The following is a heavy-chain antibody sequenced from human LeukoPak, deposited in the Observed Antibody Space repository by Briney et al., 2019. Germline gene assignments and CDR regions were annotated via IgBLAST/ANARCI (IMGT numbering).Heavy chain of an antibody. CDR2: IYYDGNT. CDR1: GGSISSHY. D-gene: IGHD4-17*01. J-gene: IGHJ4*02. Sequence: PSETLSLTCTVSGGSISSHYWSWLRQPPGKGLEWIGYIYYDGNTNYNPSLKSRVTISIDTSKNQFSLKLSSLTAADTAIYYCARGIESYGDYGYWGQGNLVTVSS. V-gene: IGHV4-59*11. CDR3: ARGIESYGDYGY.